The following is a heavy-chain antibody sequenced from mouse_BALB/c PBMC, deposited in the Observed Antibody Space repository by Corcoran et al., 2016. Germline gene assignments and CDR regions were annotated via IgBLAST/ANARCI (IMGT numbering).Heavy chain of an antibody. V-gene: IGHV1S136*01. CDR2: IKPYNDGT. CDR1: GYTFTSYV. CDR3: ANYGSSYDYAMDY. D-gene: IGHD1-1*01. J-gene: IGHJ4*01. Sequence: EVQLQQSGPELVKPGASVKMSCKASGYTFTSYVMHWVKQKPGQGLEWIGYIKPYNDGTKYNEKFKGKATLTSDKSSSTAYMELSSLTSEDSAVYYCANYGSSYDYAMDYWGQGTSVTVSS.